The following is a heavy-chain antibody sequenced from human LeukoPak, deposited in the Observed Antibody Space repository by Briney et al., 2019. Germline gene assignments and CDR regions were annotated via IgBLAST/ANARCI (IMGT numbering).Heavy chain of an antibody. CDR1: GGSISSGSYY. J-gene: IGHJ4*02. V-gene: IGHV4-61*02. Sequence: PSQTLSLTCTVSGGSISSGSYYWRWIRQPAGKGLEWIGRIYTSGSTNYNPSLKSRVTISVDTSKNQFSLKLSSVTAADTAVYYCAGSTTWIQPYRFFDYWGQGTLVTVSS. CDR2: IYTSGST. CDR3: AGSTTWIQPYRFFDY. D-gene: IGHD5-18*01.